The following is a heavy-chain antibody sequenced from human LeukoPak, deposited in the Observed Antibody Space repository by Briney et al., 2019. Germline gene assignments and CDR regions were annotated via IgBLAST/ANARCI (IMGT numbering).Heavy chain of an antibody. CDR3: AKTTAGYSSGRYPGWPVDY. CDR1: GFTFGSYA. D-gene: IGHD6-19*01. CDR2: ISGSGGST. Sequence: GGSLTLPCAASGFTFGSYAMYWVRQAPGKGLEWVSGISGSGGSTFYADSVKGRFTISRDNSENTVYLQMNSLRGDDTAVYYCAKTTAGYSSGRYPGWPVDYWGQGTLVTVSS. V-gene: IGHV3-23*01. J-gene: IGHJ4*02.